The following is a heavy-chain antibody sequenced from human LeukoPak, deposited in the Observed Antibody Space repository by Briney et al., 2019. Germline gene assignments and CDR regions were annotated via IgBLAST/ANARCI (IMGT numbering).Heavy chain of an antibody. D-gene: IGHD3-9*01. CDR3: ARDRSDILTASAFDI. V-gene: IGHV1-18*01. CDR1: GYTFTSYG. J-gene: IGHJ3*02. Sequence: ASVKVSCKASGYTFTSYGISWVRQAPGQGLEWMGWISAYNGNTNYAQKLQGRVTMTTDTSTSTAYMEMRSLRSDDTAVYYCARDRSDILTASAFDIWGQGTIVTVSS. CDR2: ISAYNGNT.